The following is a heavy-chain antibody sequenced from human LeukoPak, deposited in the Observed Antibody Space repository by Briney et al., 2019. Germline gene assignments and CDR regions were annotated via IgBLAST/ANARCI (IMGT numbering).Heavy chain of an antibody. CDR2: FDPEDGET. CDR1: GYTLTELS. V-gene: IGHV1-24*01. J-gene: IGHJ6*04. CDR3: ARGHSGYDSSGYYLVDV. Sequence: GASVKVSCKVSGYTLTELSMHWVRQAPGKGLEWMGGFDPEDGETIYAQKFQGRVTMTEDTSTDTAYMELSSLRSEDTAVYYCARGHSGYDSSGYYLVDVWGKGTTVTISS. D-gene: IGHD3-22*01.